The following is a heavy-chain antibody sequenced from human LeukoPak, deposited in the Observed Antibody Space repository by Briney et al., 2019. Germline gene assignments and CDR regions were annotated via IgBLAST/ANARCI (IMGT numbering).Heavy chain of an antibody. D-gene: IGHD4-11*01. Sequence: TSETLSLTCNVSGGSISSSSYYRGWIRQPPGKGLEWVGSIYYSGSTYYNPSLKSRVTISVDTSKNQFSLNLSSVTAADTAVYYCARDYSNYYFDYWGQGTLVTVSS. V-gene: IGHV4-39*02. CDR2: IYYSGST. CDR1: GGSISSSSYY. J-gene: IGHJ4*02. CDR3: ARDYSNYYFDY.